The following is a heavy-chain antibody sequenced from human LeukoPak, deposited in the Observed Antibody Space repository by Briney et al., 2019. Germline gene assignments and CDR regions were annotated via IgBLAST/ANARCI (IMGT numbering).Heavy chain of an antibody. V-gene: IGHV3-23*01. Sequence: GSLRLSCAASGFTFSSYAMTWVRQAPGKGLEWVSGISGSGGNTYYADSVRGRLSISRDNAKNSLYLQMNSLRAEDTAVYYCARGGWAPYYYYYMDVWGKGTTVTVSS. CDR3: ARGGWAPYYYYYMDV. D-gene: IGHD6-19*01. CDR2: ISGSGGNT. CDR1: GFTFSSYA. J-gene: IGHJ6*03.